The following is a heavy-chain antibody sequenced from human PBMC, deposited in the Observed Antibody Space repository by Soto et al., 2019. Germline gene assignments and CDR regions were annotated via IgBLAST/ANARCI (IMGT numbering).Heavy chain of an antibody. D-gene: IGHD6-19*01. CDR1: GFSFSNAW. V-gene: IGHV3-15*01. Sequence: GGSLRLSCAASGFSFSNAWMSWVRQAPGKGLEWVGRIKSKTDGGTTDYAAPVKGRFTISRDDSKNTLYLQMNSLKTEDTAVYYCTTSTGSGWYAFDYWGQGTLVTVSS. J-gene: IGHJ4*02. CDR2: IKSKTDGGTT. CDR3: TTSTGSGWYAFDY.